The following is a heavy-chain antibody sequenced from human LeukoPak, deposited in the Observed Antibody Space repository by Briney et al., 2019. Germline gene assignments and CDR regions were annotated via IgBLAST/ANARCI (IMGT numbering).Heavy chain of an antibody. Sequence: GGSLSLSCAASGFTFSDYYMSWIRQAPGRGLEWLSYISSCGSTIYYADSVKGRFTISRDNYKKSLYLQMNSLRGEGTAGYFCARRAKVGVYYFYGMDVLGEGTTVTVCS. CDR2: ISSCGSTI. CDR1: GFTFSDYY. D-gene: IGHD3-10*01. J-gene: IGHJ6*01. CDR3: ARRAKVGVYYFYGMDV. V-gene: IGHV3-11*01.